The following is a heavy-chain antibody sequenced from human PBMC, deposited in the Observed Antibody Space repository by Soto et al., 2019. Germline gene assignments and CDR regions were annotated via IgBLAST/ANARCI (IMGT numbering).Heavy chain of an antibody. CDR1: GDTFTRYY. Sequence: ASVKVSCKASGDTFTRYYMHCVRQAPGQGLEWMGIINPSGGNTSYAQKFQGRVTMTRDTSTSTVYMELSSLRSEDTAVYYCARDSQYYYDSSGYQDYWGQGTLVTGSS. CDR3: ARDSQYYYDSSGYQDY. J-gene: IGHJ4*02. CDR2: INPSGGNT. D-gene: IGHD3-22*01. V-gene: IGHV1-46*01.